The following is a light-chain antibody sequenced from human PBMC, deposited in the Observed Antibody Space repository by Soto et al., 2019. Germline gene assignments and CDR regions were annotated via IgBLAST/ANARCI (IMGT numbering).Light chain of an antibody. V-gene: IGLV2-23*02. CDR2: EVN. CDR1: SSDVGGYDR. Sequence: QSALTQPASVSGSPGQSIAISCTGTSSDVGGYDRVSWYQQHPDKAPTLMIYEVNKRPSGVSSRFSGSKSGNTASLTISGLQAEDEDDYYCCSSVGSPNWVFGGGTQLTVL. J-gene: IGLJ3*02. CDR3: CSSVGSPNWV.